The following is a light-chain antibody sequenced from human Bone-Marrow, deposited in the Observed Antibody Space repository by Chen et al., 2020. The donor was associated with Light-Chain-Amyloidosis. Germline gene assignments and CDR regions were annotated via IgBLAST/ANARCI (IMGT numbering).Light chain of an antibody. J-gene: IGKJ1*01. CDR1: QNINNY. V-gene: IGKV1-39*01. CDR3: QQSYRFPRA. CDR2: SAS. Sequence: DIQVTQSPSSLSASVGDSITITCRASQNINNYLNWYQWKPGKVPQLLVYSASKLHSGVPSRFIGSGLGADFSLTITSLQPDDFATYYCQQSYRFPRAFGQGTRV.